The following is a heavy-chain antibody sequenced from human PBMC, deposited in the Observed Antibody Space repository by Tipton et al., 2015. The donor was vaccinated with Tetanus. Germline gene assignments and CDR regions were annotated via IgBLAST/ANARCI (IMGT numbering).Heavy chain of an antibody. CDR1: GFTFSNNA. J-gene: IGHJ4*02. V-gene: IGHV3-23*01. CDR2: IGGGGGDT. D-gene: IGHD4-23*01. Sequence: GSLRLSCVASGFTFSNNAMSWVRQAPGKGLEWVSGIGGGGGDTFHADFAKGRITISRDNSKSTLYLQMNSLRAEDTAVYYCAKRGYGGSLTPFDYWGQGTLVTVSS. CDR3: AKRGYGGSLTPFDY.